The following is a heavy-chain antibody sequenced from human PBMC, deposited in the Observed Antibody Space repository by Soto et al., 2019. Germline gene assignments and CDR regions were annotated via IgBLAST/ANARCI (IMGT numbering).Heavy chain of an antibody. D-gene: IGHD3-10*01. CDR3: ARDGVAPGLYFDY. CDR2: IKYDGAEK. V-gene: IGHV3-7*05. J-gene: IGHJ4*02. Sequence: GGSLRLSCAASGFTFSDYWMNWVRQAPGKGLEWVASIKYDGAEKSYVDSVKGRFTVSRDNPKNSVYLQMASLRAEDTAVYYCARDGVAPGLYFDYWGQGTPVTVSS. CDR1: GFTFSDYW.